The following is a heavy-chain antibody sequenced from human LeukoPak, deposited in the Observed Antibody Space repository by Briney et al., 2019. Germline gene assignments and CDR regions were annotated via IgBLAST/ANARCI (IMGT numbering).Heavy chain of an antibody. CDR3: ARDLRGGYYYYYMDV. V-gene: IGHV1-18*01. CDR2: ISAYNGNT. J-gene: IGHJ6*03. D-gene: IGHD4-17*01. CDR1: GYTFTSYG. Sequence: ASVKVSCKASGYTFTSYGISWVRQAPGQGLEWMGWISAYNGNTNYAQKLQGRVTMTTDTSTSTAYMELRSLRSDDTAVYYCARDLRGGYYYYYMDVWGKGTTVTVSS.